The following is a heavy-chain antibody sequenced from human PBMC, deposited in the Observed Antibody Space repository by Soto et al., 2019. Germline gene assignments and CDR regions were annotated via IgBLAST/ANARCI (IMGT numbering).Heavy chain of an antibody. Sequence: SETPSLTCTVSGGSISSYYWSWIRQPPGKGLEWIGYIYYSGSTNYNPSLKSRVTISVDTSKNQFSLKLSSVTAADTAVYYCARDQRGRSSTSCYFSYYYYYGMDVWGQGTTVTVSS. V-gene: IGHV4-59*01. D-gene: IGHD2-2*01. CDR1: GGSISSYY. J-gene: IGHJ6*02. CDR2: IYYSGST. CDR3: ARDQRGRSSTSCYFSYYYYYGMDV.